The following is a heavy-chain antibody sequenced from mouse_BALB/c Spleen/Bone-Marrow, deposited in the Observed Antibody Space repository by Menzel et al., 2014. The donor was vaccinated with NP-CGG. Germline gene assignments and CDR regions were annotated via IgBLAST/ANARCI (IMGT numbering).Heavy chain of an antibody. D-gene: IGHD2-2*01. V-gene: IGHV7-3*02. Sequence: EVMLVESGGGLVQPGGSLRLSCATSGFTFTDYCMSWVRQPPGKALEWLGFIRNKANGYTTEYSASVKGRSTISRDNSQSILYLQMNTLRAEDSATYYCARDGYDDYWGQGTTLTVSS. CDR1: GFTFTDYC. J-gene: IGHJ2*01. CDR2: IRNKANGYTT. CDR3: ARDGYDDY.